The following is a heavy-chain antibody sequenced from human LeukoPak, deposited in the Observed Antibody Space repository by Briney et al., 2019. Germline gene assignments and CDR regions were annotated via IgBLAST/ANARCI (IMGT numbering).Heavy chain of an antibody. CDR1: AFTFSNSG. D-gene: IGHD6-19*01. Sequence: QPGGSLRLSCAASAFTFSNSGMHWVRQAPGKGLEWVAYIRYDGSNKYYADSAKGRFTISRDNAKNTLYLQMNSLRAEDTAVYYCAKDRGIAVAGTFDYWGQGTLVTVSS. J-gene: IGHJ4*02. V-gene: IGHV3-30*02. CDR2: IRYDGSNK. CDR3: AKDRGIAVAGTFDY.